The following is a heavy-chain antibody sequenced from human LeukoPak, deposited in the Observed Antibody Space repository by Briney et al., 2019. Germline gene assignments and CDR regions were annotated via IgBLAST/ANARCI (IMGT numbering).Heavy chain of an antibody. Sequence: ASVKVSCKASGYTFTGYYMHWVRQAPGQGLEWMGRINPNSGGTNYAQKFQGRVTMTRDTSISTAYMELSRLRSDDTAVYYCAREAPHYDSSGIDYWGQGTLVTVSS. J-gene: IGHJ4*02. V-gene: IGHV1-2*06. D-gene: IGHD3-22*01. CDR1: GYTFTGYY. CDR2: INPNSGGT. CDR3: AREAPHYDSSGIDY.